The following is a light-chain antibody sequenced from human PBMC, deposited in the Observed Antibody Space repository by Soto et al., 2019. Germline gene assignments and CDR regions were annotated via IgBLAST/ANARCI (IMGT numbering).Light chain of an antibody. CDR1: QSVSSN. CDR3: QHYNNWPLT. J-gene: IGKJ4*01. Sequence: EIVLTQSPGTLSLSPGERATVSCRASQSVSSNLVWYQQKPGQTPRLLIYATSTRATGIPARFSGSGSATEFTLTISSLQSEDFAVYYCQHYNNWPLTFGGGTKVDIK. V-gene: IGKV3-15*01. CDR2: ATS.